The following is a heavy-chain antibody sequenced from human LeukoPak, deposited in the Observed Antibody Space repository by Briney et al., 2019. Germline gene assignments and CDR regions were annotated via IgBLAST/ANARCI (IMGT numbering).Heavy chain of an antibody. Sequence: GASVKVSCKASGYTFTGYYMHAVRQAPGQGAEWMGRINLNSGGPNSAQKCQGTITMTKTTSISTAYMELSRLRSDDTAVYYCGRVGDYVWGSYRYTDIDYWGQGTLVTVSS. J-gene: IGHJ4*02. D-gene: IGHD3-16*02. CDR3: GRVGDYVWGSYRYTDIDY. V-gene: IGHV1-2*06. CDR2: INLNSGGP. CDR1: GYTFTGYY.